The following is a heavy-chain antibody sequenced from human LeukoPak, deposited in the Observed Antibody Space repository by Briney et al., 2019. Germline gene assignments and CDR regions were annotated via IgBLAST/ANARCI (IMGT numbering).Heavy chain of an antibody. J-gene: IGHJ4*02. D-gene: IGHD3-9*01. Sequence: GGSLRLSCAASGLTFSSYGMHWVRQAPGKGLEWVAVISYDGSNKYYADSVKGRFTISRDNSKNTLYLQMNSLRAEDTAVYYCAKGYYDILTGYYEGFDYWGQGTLVTVSS. CDR3: AKGYYDILTGYYEGFDY. V-gene: IGHV3-30*18. CDR1: GLTFSSYG. CDR2: ISYDGSNK.